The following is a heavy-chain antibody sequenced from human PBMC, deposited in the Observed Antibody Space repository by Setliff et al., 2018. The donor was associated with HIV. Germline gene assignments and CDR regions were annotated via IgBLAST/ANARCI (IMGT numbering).Heavy chain of an antibody. CDR1: GFTFDTYG. D-gene: IGHD2-15*01. CDR2: VSSVSSAI. J-gene: IGHJ3*01. CDR3: ARGGKRRRSWGWVSDAFDV. V-gene: IGHV3-48*01. Sequence: GGSLRLSCAASGFTFDTYGMNWVRQAPGRGLEWISYVSSVSSAIYYADSVKGRFTISRDSAKNLLYLEMDSLRAEDTALYYCARGGKRRRSWGWVSDAFDVWGQGTMVTV.